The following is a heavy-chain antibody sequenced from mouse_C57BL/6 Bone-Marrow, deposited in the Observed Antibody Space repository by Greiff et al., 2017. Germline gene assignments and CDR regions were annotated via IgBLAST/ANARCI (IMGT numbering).Heavy chain of an antibody. CDR1: GYTFTSYW. V-gene: IGHV1-69*01. Sequence: QVQLQQPGADLVLPGASLKLSCTASGYTFTSYWMHWVQQRPGQGLEWIGEIDPSASYTNYNQKFKGKATLTVDKTSSTAYMQLSIMTSEDSTVYYCAITTVVHYYAMDYWGQGTSVTVSA. D-gene: IGHD1-1*01. J-gene: IGHJ4*01. CDR2: IDPSASYT. CDR3: AITTVVHYYAMDY.